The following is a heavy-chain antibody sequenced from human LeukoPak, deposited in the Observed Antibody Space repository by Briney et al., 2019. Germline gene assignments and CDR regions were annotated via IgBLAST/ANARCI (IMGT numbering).Heavy chain of an antibody. J-gene: IGHJ4*02. V-gene: IGHV1-18*04. CDR1: GYTFTSYG. Sequence: ASVKVSCKASGYTFTSYGISWVRQAPGQGLEWMGWISAYNGNTNYAQKLQGRVNMTTDTSTSTAYMELRSLRSDDTAVYYCARGVDDEIVVVPAAMPFGYWGQGTLVTVSS. D-gene: IGHD2-2*01. CDR2: ISAYNGNT. CDR3: ARGVDDEIVVVPAAMPFGY.